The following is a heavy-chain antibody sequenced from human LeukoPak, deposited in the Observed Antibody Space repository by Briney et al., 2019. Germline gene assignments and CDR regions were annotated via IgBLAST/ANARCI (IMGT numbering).Heavy chain of an antibody. Sequence: GRSLRLSCAASGFTFSSYGMHWVRQAPGKGLEWVAVISYDGSNKYYADSVKGRFTISRDNSKNTLYLQMNSLRAEDTAVYYCARGDYRSYYGMDVWGQGTTVTVSS. D-gene: IGHD1-14*01. CDR3: ARGDYRSYYGMDV. J-gene: IGHJ6*02. CDR1: GFTFSSYG. CDR2: ISYDGSNK. V-gene: IGHV3-30*03.